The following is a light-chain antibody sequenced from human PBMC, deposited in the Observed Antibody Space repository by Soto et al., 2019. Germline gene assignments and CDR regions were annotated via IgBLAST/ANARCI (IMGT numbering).Light chain of an antibody. CDR2: DGF. Sequence: VFPQSPETMSLSPGERSTLSCGASQSVSSSRLAWYQQKPALAPRLLIYDGFLRATGIPDRFSGSGSGTDFTLTSSRLEPEDCVVDDCQQQGNSPITVGQGTRLEIK. CDR1: QSVSSSR. J-gene: IGKJ5*01. V-gene: IGKV3D-20*01. CDR3: QQQGNSPIT.